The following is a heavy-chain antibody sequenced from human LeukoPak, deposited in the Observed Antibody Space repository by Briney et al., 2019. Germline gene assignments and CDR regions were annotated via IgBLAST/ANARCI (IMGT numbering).Heavy chain of an antibody. CDR3: ARDSGTTGEVKFDP. V-gene: IGHV4-4*07. J-gene: IGHJ5*02. D-gene: IGHD3-10*01. Sequence: SETLSLTCTVSGGSISSYYWSWIRQPAGKGLEWIGRIYGSGTITYNPSLKSRVSMSVDTSRNQFSLNLRYVTAADTAVYYCARDSGTTGEVKFDPWGQGALVTVSS. CDR1: GGSISSYY. CDR2: IYGSGTI.